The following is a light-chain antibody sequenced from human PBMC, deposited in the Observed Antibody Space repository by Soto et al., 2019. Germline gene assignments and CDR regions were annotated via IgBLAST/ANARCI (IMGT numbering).Light chain of an antibody. V-gene: IGLV2-14*01. J-gene: IGLJ2*01. Sequence: QSALTQPASVSGSPGQSITISCTGTSSDVGGYNYVSWYQQHPGKAPKLMIYEVSNRPSGVSNRVSGSKSGNTASLTISGLQAEDEADDYCSSYTSSSTLVGFGGGTQLTVL. CDR1: SSDVGGYNY. CDR3: SSYTSSSTLVG. CDR2: EVS.